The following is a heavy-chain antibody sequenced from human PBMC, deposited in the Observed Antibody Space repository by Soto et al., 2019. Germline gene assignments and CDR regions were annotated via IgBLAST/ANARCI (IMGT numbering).Heavy chain of an antibody. CDR3: ARPRYSGDDPDALEI. V-gene: IGHV3-33*03. Sequence: QVQLVESGGAVVQPGTSLRLSCTASGFTFSSYRMHWVRQAPGKGLEWVAIIWYDRSHKFYVDSVKGRFAVSRDNSKNTVYLQMNSLTGEDTAVYYSARPRYSGDDPDALEIWGRGTLGTISS. J-gene: IGHJ3*02. D-gene: IGHD5-12*01. CDR1: GFTFSSYR. CDR2: IWYDRSHK.